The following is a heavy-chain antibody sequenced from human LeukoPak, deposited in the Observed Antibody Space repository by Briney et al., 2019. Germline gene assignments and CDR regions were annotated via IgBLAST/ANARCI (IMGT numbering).Heavy chain of an antibody. J-gene: IGHJ4*02. D-gene: IGHD3-3*01. CDR3: AGARTYYDFWSGYGY. CDR1: GGSISSYY. Sequence: SETLSLTCTVSGGSISSYYWSWIRQPPGKGLEWIGYIYYSGSTYYNPSLKSRVTISVDTSKNQFSLKLSSVTAADTAVYYCAGARTYYDFWSGYGYWGQGTLVTVSS. CDR2: IYYSGST. V-gene: IGHV4-59*08.